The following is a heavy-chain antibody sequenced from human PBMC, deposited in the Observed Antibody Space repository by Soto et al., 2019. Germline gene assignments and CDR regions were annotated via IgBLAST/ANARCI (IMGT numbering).Heavy chain of an antibody. CDR1: GDTFNTFA. V-gene: IGHV1-69*01. CDR3: ARNTGITGTRASQYAMDV. CDR2: IIPIFGTP. D-gene: IGHD1-20*01. J-gene: IGHJ6*04. Sequence: QVQLVQSGAEVNKPGSSVRVSCKASGDTFNTFAISWVRQAPGQGLEWMGGIIPIFGTPDYAQHFPGRVTISADESTNQASSELSSLRFEATAVYYCARNTGITGTRASQYAMDVWGEGAPGSVSS.